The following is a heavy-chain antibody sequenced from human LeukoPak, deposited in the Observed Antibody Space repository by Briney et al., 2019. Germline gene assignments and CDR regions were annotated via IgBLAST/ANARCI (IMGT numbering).Heavy chain of an antibody. V-gene: IGHV1-2*02. D-gene: IGHD6-13*01. CDR2: INPNSGGT. CDR3: ARDSSSWGNYGMDV. J-gene: IGHJ6*02. Sequence: ASVKVSCKASGYTFTGYYMHWVRQAPGQGLEWMGWINPNSGGTNYAQKFQGRVTMTRDTSISAAYMELSGLRSDDTAVYYCARDSSSWGNYGMDVWGQGTTVTVSS. CDR1: GYTFTGYY.